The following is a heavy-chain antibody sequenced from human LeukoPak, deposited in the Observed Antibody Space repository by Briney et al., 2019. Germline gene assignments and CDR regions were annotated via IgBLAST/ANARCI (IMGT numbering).Heavy chain of an antibody. CDR2: INWNGGST. CDR3: ARVAYYDSSGYPFDY. CDR1: GFTFDDYA. V-gene: IGHV3-20*04. D-gene: IGHD3-22*01. J-gene: IGHJ4*02. Sequence: GGSLRLSCAASGFTFDDYAMSWFRQAPGKGLEWVSGINWNGGSTGYADSVKGRFTISRDNAKNSLYLQMNSLRAEDTALYYCARVAYYDSSGYPFDYWGQGTLVTVSS.